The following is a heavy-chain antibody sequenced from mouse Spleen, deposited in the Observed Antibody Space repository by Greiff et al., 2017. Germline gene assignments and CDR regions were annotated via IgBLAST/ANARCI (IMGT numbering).Heavy chain of an antibody. V-gene: IGHV1-69*01. Sequence: VQLQQPGAELVMPGASVKLSCKASGYTFTSYWMHWVKQRPGQGLEWIGEIDPSDSYTNYNQKFKGKATLTVDKSSSTAYMQLSSLTSEDSAVYYCARGYDLYAMDYWGQGTSVTVSS. J-gene: IGHJ4*01. CDR1: GYTFTSYW. CDR3: ARGYDLYAMDY. D-gene: IGHD2-4*01. CDR2: IDPSDSYT.